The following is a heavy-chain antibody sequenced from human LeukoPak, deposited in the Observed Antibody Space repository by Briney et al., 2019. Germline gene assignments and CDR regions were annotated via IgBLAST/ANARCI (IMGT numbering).Heavy chain of an antibody. D-gene: IGHD2-2*01. J-gene: IGHJ4*02. V-gene: IGHV1-18*01. CDR2: ISANNNNT. CDR1: GYSFTTYG. CDR3: ARALYHTFDY. Sequence: ASVKVSCKASGYSFTTYGISWVRQAPGQGLEWMGWISANNNNTDDAQKLQGRVTMITDTSTSTAYMELRSLRSDDTAVYYCARALYHTFDYWGQGTLVTVSS.